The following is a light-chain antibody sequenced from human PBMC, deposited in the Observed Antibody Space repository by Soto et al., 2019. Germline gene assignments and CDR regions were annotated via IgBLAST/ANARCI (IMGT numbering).Light chain of an antibody. Sequence: QSVLTQPASVSGSPGQSITISCTGTSSDFGTYNYVSWYQQHPGKVPKLMIYEVSNRPSGVSSRFSGSKSGNTASLTISGLQAEDEADYYCSSYTTSNTVIFGGGTQLTVL. CDR3: SSYTTSNTVI. J-gene: IGLJ2*01. CDR1: SSDFGTYNY. V-gene: IGLV2-14*01. CDR2: EVS.